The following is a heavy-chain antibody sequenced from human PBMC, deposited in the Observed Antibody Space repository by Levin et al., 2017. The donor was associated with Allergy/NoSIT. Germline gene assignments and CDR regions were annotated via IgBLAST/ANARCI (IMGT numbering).Heavy chain of an antibody. CDR2: IGGSGDST. Sequence: QAGGSLRLSCAASGFTFTTYVMSWVRQPPGKGLEWVSAIGGSGDSTYYADSVRGRFTISRDNSKNTLFLQMNGLSAEDTAVYYCAKDSSSLISYAFDIWGQGTMVTVSS. CDR1: GFTFTTYV. CDR3: AKDSSSLISYAFDI. D-gene: IGHD6-6*01. V-gene: IGHV3-23*01. J-gene: IGHJ3*02.